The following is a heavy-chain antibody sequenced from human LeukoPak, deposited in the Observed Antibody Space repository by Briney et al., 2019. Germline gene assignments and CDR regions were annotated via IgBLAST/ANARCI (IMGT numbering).Heavy chain of an antibody. J-gene: IGHJ4*02. V-gene: IGHV3-23*01. CDR2: ISGSGGST. Sequence: GGSLRLSCTASGFTFSSYAMSWVRQAPGKGLEWVSAISGSGGSTYYADSVKGRFTISGDNSKNTLYLQMNSLRAEDTAVYYCAKDRNPLLLDYWGQGTLVTVSS. CDR3: AKDRNPLLLDY. CDR1: GFTFSSYA. D-gene: IGHD1-14*01.